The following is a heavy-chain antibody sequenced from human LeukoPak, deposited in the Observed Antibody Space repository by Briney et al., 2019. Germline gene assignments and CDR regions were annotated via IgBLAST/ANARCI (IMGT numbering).Heavy chain of an antibody. CDR3: ARDHYDLYGMDV. V-gene: IGHV1-2*02. CDR2: INPNSGGT. CDR1: GYTFTGYY. D-gene: IGHD3-22*01. J-gene: IGHJ6*02. Sequence: ASVKVSCKASGYTFTGYYMHWVRQAPGQGPEWMGWINPNSGGTNYAQKFQGRVTMTRDTSISTAYMELSRLRSDDTAVYYCARDHYDLYGMDVWGQGTTVTVSS.